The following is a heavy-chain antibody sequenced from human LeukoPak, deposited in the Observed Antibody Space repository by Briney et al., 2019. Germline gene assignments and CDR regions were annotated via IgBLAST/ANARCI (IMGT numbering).Heavy chain of an antibody. CDR2: ISGSGSGT. Sequence: PGGSLRLSCAASGFIFSSYGMSWVRQAPGKGLEWVSGISGSGSGTYYADSVKGRFTISRDNSKNTLDLQMNSLRAEDTAVYYCAKDDAWVRYQDWGQGTLVTVSS. CDR1: GFIFSSYG. J-gene: IGHJ4*02. D-gene: IGHD5-12*01. V-gene: IGHV3-23*01. CDR3: AKDDAWVRYQD.